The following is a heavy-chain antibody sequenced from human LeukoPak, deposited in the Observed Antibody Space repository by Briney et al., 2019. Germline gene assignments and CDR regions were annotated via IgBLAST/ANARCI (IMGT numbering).Heavy chain of an antibody. CDR3: ARHPFQYPFDY. CDR2: IWYDGSNK. Sequence: GGSLRLSCAASGFTFSSYVMHWVRQAPGKGLEWVAVIWYDGSNKYYADSVKGRFTISRDNSKNTLYLQMNSLRAEDTAVYYCARHPFQYPFDYWGQGTLVSVSS. CDR1: GFTFSSYV. D-gene: IGHD2/OR15-2a*01. V-gene: IGHV3-33*01. J-gene: IGHJ4*02.